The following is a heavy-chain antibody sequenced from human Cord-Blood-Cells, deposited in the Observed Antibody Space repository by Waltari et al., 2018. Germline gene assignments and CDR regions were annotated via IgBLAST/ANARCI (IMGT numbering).Heavy chain of an antibody. D-gene: IGHD6-13*01. V-gene: IGHV1-3*01. CDR1: GYTFTSYA. CDR2: INAGYGNT. Sequence: QVQLVQSGAEVKKPGASVKVSCKASGYTFTSYAMHWVRQAPGQRLEWMGWINAGYGNTKYSQKFQGRVTITRDTSASTAYMELSSLRSEDTAVYYCASEVAAAGTGDYWGQGTLVTVSS. J-gene: IGHJ4*02. CDR3: ASEVAAAGTGDY.